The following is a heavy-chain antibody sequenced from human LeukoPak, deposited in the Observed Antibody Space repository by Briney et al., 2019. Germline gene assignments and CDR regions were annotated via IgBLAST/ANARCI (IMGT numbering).Heavy chain of an antibody. D-gene: IGHD2/OR15-2a*01. CDR1: GNYW. CDR2: INSDGSWT. J-gene: IGHJ4*02. CDR3: VSFYETY. V-gene: IGHV3-74*01. Sequence: GSLRLSCAASGNYWMHWVRQAPGKGLVWVSHINSDGSWTSYTDSVKGRFTISKDNAKNTVYLQMNSLRAEDTAVYYCVSFYETYWGRGTLVTVS.